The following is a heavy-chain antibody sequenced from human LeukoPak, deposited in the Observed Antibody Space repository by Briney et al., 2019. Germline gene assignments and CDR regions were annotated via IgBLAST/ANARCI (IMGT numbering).Heavy chain of an antibody. CDR2: ISSSSSYI. CDR1: GFTFSNVW. CDR3: ARALSSLGYGMDV. D-gene: IGHD6-6*01. Sequence: GGSLRLSCAASGFTFSNVWMGWVRQAPGKGLEWVSSISSSSSYIYYADSVKGRFTISRDNAKNSLYLQMNSLRAEDTAVYYCARALSSLGYGMDVWGQGTTVIVSS. J-gene: IGHJ6*02. V-gene: IGHV3-21*01.